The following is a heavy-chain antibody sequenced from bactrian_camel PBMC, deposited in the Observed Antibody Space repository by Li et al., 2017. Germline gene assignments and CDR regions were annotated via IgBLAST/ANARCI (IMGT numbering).Heavy chain of an antibody. CDR2: IATGSGNT. D-gene: IGHD2*01. J-gene: IGHJ6*01. Sequence: HVQLVESGGGSVQEGGSLRLSYVASGYTFNKNCLAWFRQAPGKEREGAARIATGSGNTYYADSVKGRFTISQDNAKNTVYLQMNSLKPEETAMYYCAARGPYCYTKLSVRDFTYWGQGTQVTVS. V-gene: IGHV3S1*01. CDR1: GYTFNKNC. CDR3: AARGPYCYTKLSVRDFTY.